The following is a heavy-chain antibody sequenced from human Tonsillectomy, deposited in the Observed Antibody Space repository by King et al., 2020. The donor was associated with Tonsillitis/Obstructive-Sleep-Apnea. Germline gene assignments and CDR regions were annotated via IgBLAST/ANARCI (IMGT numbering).Heavy chain of an antibody. D-gene: IGHD3-3*01. Sequence: VQLVESGGGVVQPGRSLRLSCAASGFTFSSYTMHWVRQAPGKGLEWVAVISYDGSNKYYADSVKGRFTISRDNSKNTLYLQMNSLRAEDTAVYYCASFLGSGYNLNYNYYYMDVWGKGTTVTVSS. CDR3: ASFLGSGYNLNYNYYYMDV. CDR2: ISYDGSNK. V-gene: IGHV3-30*04. J-gene: IGHJ6*03. CDR1: GFTFSSYT.